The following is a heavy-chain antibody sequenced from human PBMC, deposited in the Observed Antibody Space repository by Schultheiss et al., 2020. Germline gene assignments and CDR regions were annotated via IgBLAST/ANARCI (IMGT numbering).Heavy chain of an antibody. J-gene: IGHJ4*02. Sequence: SLKISCAASGFTFDDYAMHWVRQAPGKGLEWVSGISWNGGSIDYADSVKGRFTISRDNSKNTLYLQMNSLRAEDTAVYYCAKDQGFGELPMYYFDYWGQGTLVTVSS. D-gene: IGHD3-10*01. CDR1: GFTFDDYA. CDR3: AKDQGFGELPMYYFDY. CDR2: ISWNGGSI. V-gene: IGHV3-9*01.